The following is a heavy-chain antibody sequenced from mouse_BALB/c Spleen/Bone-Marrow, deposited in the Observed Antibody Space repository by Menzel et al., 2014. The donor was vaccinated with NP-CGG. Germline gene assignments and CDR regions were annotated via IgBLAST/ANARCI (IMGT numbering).Heavy chain of an antibody. CDR1: GFNIKDTY. Sequence: VQLQQSGAELVKPGASVKLSCTASGFNIKDTYMHWVKQRPEQGLEWIGRIDPANGNTKYDPKFQGKATITADTSSNTACLQLSSLTSEDTAVYYCARGIFLYGNLLLDYWGQGTSVTVSS. CDR2: IDPANGNT. CDR3: ARGIFLYGNLLLDY. J-gene: IGHJ4*01. V-gene: IGHV14-3*02. D-gene: IGHD2-10*02.